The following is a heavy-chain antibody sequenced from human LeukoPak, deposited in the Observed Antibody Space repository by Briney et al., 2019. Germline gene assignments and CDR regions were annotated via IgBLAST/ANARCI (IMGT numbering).Heavy chain of an antibody. CDR1: GYSISSGYY. Sequence: PSETLSLTCAVSGYSISSGYYWGWLRPPPGKGLEWIGSIYHSGRTYYNPSLKRRVTLSVDTSKNQSTLKLSSVTAADTAVYYCARGLTYYDCWSGHHPGSDYMDVWGKGTTVTVSS. J-gene: IGHJ6*03. D-gene: IGHD3-3*01. CDR3: ARGLTYYDCWSGHHPGSDYMDV. V-gene: IGHV4-38-2*01. CDR2: IYHSGRT.